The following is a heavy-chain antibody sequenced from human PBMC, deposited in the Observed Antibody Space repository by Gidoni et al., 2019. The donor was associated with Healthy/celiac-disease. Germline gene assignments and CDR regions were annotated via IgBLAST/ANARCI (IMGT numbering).Heavy chain of an antibody. CDR3: AKSPRVVIYYFDY. D-gene: IGHD3-22*01. Sequence: EVQLLESGGGLVQPGGSLRLSCAASGFTFSTYAMNWVRQAPGKGLEWVSTISGSGASTYYADSVKGRFTISRDNSKNTLYLQMNSLRAEDTAVYYCAKSPRVVIYYFDYWGQGTLVTVSS. CDR1: GFTFSTYA. J-gene: IGHJ4*02. CDR2: ISGSGAST. V-gene: IGHV3-23*01.